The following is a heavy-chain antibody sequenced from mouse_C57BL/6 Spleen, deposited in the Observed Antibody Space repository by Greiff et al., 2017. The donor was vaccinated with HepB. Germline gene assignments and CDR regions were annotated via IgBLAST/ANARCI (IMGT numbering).Heavy chain of an antibody. Sequence: VQLQQSGSELRSPGSSVKLSCKDFDSEVFPIAYMSWVRQKPGHGFEWIGGILPSIGRTIYGEKFEDKATLDADTLSNTAYLELNSLTSEDSAIYYCARPITTVVAPYWYFDVWGTGTTVTVSS. CDR1: DSEVFPIAY. D-gene: IGHD1-1*01. J-gene: IGHJ1*03. V-gene: IGHV15-2*01. CDR3: ARPITTVVAPYWYFDV. CDR2: ILPSIGRT.